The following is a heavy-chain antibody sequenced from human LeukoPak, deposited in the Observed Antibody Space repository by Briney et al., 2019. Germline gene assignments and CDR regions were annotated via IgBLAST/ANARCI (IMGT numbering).Heavy chain of an antibody. D-gene: IGHD1-1*01. CDR1: GYTFTGYY. Sequence: ASVKVSCKASGYTFTGYYMHWVRQAPGQGLEWMGWISAYNGNTNYAQKLQGRVTMTTDTSTSTAYMELRSLRSDDTAVYYCARTTPYDAFDIWGQGTMVTVSS. CDR3: ARTTPYDAFDI. J-gene: IGHJ3*02. CDR2: ISAYNGNT. V-gene: IGHV1-18*04.